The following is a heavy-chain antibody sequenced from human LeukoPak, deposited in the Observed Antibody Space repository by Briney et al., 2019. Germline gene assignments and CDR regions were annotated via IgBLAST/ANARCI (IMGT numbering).Heavy chain of an antibody. CDR3: ARGVNIVGATYYYYYGMAV. V-gene: IGHV1-18*01. Sequence: SVNVSCKPSVYTFTSYGISWVRPAPGQGVEWMGWISAYNGNTNYAQNLQGRVTMTTDRSTSTAYMELRSLRSDDTAVYYCARGVNIVGATYYYYYGMAVWGEGTTVTVSS. J-gene: IGHJ6*04. CDR2: ISAYNGNT. CDR1: VYTFTSYG. D-gene: IGHD1-26*01.